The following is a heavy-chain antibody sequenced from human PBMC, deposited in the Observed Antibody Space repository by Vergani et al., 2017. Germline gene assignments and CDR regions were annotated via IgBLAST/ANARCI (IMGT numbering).Heavy chain of an antibody. Sequence: EVQLVESGGGLVKPGGSLRLSCAASGFTFSSYSMNWVRQAPGQGLEWVSSISSSRSYIYYADSVKGRFTISRDNAKNSLYLQMNSLRAEDTAVYYCARYTKGSGSDFAQAYYFDYWGQGTLVTVSS. J-gene: IGHJ4*02. CDR1: GFTFSSYS. V-gene: IGHV3-21*01. D-gene: IGHD3-10*01. CDR2: ISSSRSYI. CDR3: ARYTKGSGSDFAQAYYFDY.